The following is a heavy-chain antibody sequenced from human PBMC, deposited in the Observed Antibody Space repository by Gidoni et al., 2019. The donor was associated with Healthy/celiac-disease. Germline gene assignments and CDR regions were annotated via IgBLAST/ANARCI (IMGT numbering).Heavy chain of an antibody. J-gene: IGHJ6*02. D-gene: IGHD3-16*01. V-gene: IGHV3-30*03. CDR3: ARDTEDWGYGMDV. Sequence: QVQLVEPGGGVVQPGWPLRPSCAASGFTSSSYGMHWVRQAPGKGLEWVAVISYDGSNKYYADSVKGRFTISRDNSKNTLYLQMNSLRAEDTAVYYCARDTEDWGYGMDVWGQGTTVTVSS. CDR1: GFTSSSYG. CDR2: ISYDGSNK.